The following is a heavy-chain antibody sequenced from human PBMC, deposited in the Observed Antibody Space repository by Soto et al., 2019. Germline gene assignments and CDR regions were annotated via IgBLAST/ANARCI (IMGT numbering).Heavy chain of an antibody. J-gene: IGHJ6*03. CDR3: ASGITITGLYYIDV. CDR1: GGTFSSYT. D-gene: IGHD3-3*01. CDR2: IIPILGIA. V-gene: IGHV1-69*02. Sequence: QVQLLQSGAEVKKPGSSVKVSCKASGGTFSSYTISWVRQAPGQGLEWMGRIIPILGIANYAQKFQGRVTITADNSTSTADMELSSRRSEDTAVYYCASGITITGLYYIDVWGKGTTGTVFS.